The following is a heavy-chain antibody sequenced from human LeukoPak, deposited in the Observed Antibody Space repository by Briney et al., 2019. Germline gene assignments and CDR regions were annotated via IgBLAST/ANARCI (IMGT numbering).Heavy chain of an antibody. Sequence: PGGSLRLSCAASGFTFSDYYMSWIRQAPGKGLEWVSSISRSGSTKYYADSVKGRFTISRDNAKNSLFLQMNSLRSEDTAVYYCARGGLRNDRQDRSGDYYMDVWGKGTTVTISS. CDR3: ARGGLRNDRQDRSGDYYMDV. CDR2: ISRSGSTK. V-gene: IGHV3-11*01. CDR1: GFTFSDYY. J-gene: IGHJ6*03. D-gene: IGHD3-10*01.